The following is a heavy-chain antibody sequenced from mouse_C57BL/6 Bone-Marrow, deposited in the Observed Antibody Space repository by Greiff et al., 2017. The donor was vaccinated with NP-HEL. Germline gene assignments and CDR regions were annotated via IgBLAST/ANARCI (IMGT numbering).Heavy chain of an antibody. D-gene: IGHD2-4*01. Sequence: VQLQQSGPELVKPGASVKISCKASGYTFTDYYMNWVKQSHGKSLAWIGDINPNNGGTSYNQKFKGKATLTVDKSSSTAYMELRSLTSEYSAVYYCASGDYDGFAYWGQGTLVTVSA. V-gene: IGHV1-26*01. CDR1: GYTFTDYY. J-gene: IGHJ3*01. CDR3: ASGDYDGFAY. CDR2: INPNNGGT.